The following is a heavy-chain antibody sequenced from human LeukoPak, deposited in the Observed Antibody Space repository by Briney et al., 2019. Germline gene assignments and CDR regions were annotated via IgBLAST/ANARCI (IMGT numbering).Heavy chain of an antibody. J-gene: IGHJ4*02. CDR1: GYTFTSYY. Sequence: ASVKVSCKASGYTFTSYYMHWVRQAPGQGLEWMGIINPNVGSISYAQKFQGRVTMTRDESTSTAYMELSSLRSEDTAVYYCAREDSSGSSFDYWGQGTLVTVSS. D-gene: IGHD3-22*01. V-gene: IGHV1-46*01. CDR3: AREDSSGSSFDY. CDR2: INPNVGSI.